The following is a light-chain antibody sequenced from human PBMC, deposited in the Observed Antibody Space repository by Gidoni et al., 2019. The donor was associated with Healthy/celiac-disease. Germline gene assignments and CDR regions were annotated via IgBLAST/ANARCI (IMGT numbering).Light chain of an antibody. Sequence: DIQMPQSPSSLSASVGDRVTITCQASQDISNYLNWYQQKPGKAPKLLIYDASNLETGVPSRFSGSGSGTDFTFTISSLQPEDIATYYCQQYDNGLTFGGGTKVEIK. CDR2: DAS. CDR1: QDISNY. J-gene: IGKJ4*01. CDR3: QQYDNGLT. V-gene: IGKV1-33*01.